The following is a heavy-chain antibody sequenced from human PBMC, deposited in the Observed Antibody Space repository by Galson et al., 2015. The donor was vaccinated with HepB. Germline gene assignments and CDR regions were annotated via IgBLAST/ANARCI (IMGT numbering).Heavy chain of an antibody. J-gene: IGHJ4*02. V-gene: IGHV3-73*01. CDR1: GFTFSGSA. CDR2: IGSKGTNYAT. D-gene: IGHD6-13*01. Sequence: SLRLSCAGSGFTFSGSAIHWVRQASGKGLEWVGRIGSKGTNYATASTASVKGRFTISRDDSKNTAYLQMNSLRTEDTAVYYRSRLGDFSGYSSSWGQGTLVTVSS. CDR3: SRLGDFSGYSSS.